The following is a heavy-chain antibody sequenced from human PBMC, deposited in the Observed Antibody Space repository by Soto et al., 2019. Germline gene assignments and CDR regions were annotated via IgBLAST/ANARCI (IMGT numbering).Heavy chain of an antibody. J-gene: IGHJ4*02. CDR1: GFTFSRYG. D-gene: IGHD6-13*01. V-gene: IGHV3-33*01. CDR3: ARWGIAAGDY. CDR2: IWSDGRNK. Sequence: QVQLVESGGGVVQPGRSLRLSCAASGFTFSRYGMHWFRQSPGKGLEWVAVIWSDGRNKYYADAVKGRFTISRDNSKNTLYLQMNSLGAEDTAVYYCARWGIAAGDYWGQGTLVTVSS.